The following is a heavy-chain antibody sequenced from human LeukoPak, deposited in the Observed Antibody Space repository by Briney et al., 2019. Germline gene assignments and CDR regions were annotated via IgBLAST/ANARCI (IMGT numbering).Heavy chain of an antibody. V-gene: IGHV1-18*01. Sequence: ASVKVSCQASGYSFITFGISWVRQAPGQGLEWMGWISAHNGDTNYAQNLQGRVTMTTDTSTRTAYMELRSLTSDDTAVYYCASSGGIVALVGGYYYGMDVWGQGTTVTVSS. CDR1: GYSFITFG. CDR2: ISAHNGDT. J-gene: IGHJ6*02. CDR3: ASSGGIVALVGGYYYGMDV. D-gene: IGHD1-26*01.